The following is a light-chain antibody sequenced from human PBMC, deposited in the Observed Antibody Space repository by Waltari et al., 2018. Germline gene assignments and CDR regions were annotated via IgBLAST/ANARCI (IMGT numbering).Light chain of an antibody. Sequence: QSVLTQPPSVSGAPGQRVTISCTGSRSNIGAGYAVHWYQQLPGTAPKLLIFDNNNRPSGVPDRFSGSKSGTSASLAITGLQAEDEADYYCQSYDSSLSAHVVFGGGTKLTVL. CDR3: QSYDSSLSAHVV. J-gene: IGLJ2*01. CDR2: DNN. V-gene: IGLV1-40*01. CDR1: RSNIGAGYA.